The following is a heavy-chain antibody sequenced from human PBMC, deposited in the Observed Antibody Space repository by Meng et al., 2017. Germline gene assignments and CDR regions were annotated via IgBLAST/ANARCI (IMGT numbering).Heavy chain of an antibody. J-gene: IGHJ4*02. CDR2: ISSSGSTI. CDR3: ARDRGQYCSGSSCYSGKKFDY. CDR1: GFTFSAYY. D-gene: IGHD2-15*01. Sequence: GESLKISCAASGFTFSAYYMSWIRQAPGKGLEWVSYISSSGSTIYYADSVKGRFTISMDNAKNSLYLQMNSLRAEDTAVYYCARDRGQYCSGSSCYSGKKFDYWGQGNLVTVAS. V-gene: IGHV3-11*01.